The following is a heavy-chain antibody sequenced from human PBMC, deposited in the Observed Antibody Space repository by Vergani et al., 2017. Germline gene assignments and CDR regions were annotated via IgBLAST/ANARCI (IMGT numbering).Heavy chain of an antibody. CDR1: GGSINNVNSY. J-gene: IGHJ4*02. D-gene: IGHD6-13*01. Sequence: QVQLQESGPGLVKPSQTLSLTCTVSGGSINNVNSYWYWIRQHPGKGLEWVGYIYYSGSAYYHPSLKSRVTMSVDTSKNQFSLKLNSVTAADTAVYYCARGSRAEGGSGPDKWGQGTLVTVSS. CDR2: IYYSGSA. V-gene: IGHV4-30-4*01. CDR3: ARGSRAEGGSGPDK.